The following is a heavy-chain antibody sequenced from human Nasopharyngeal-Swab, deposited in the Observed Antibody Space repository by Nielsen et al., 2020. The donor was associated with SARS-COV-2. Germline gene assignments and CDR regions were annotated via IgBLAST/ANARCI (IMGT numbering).Heavy chain of an antibody. CDR2: IKQDGSEK. V-gene: IGHV3-7*03. J-gene: IGHJ6*02. CDR3: ARDFSSSWYSYYYYGMDV. Sequence: VRQAPGKGLEWVANIKQDGSEKYYVDSVKGRFTISRDNAKNSLYLQMNSLRAEDTAVYYCARDFSSSWYSYYYYGMDVWGQGTTVTVSS. D-gene: IGHD6-13*01.